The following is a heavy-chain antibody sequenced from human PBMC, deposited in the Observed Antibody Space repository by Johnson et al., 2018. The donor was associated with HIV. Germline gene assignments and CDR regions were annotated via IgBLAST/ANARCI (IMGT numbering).Heavy chain of an antibody. V-gene: IGHV3-20*04. D-gene: IGHD3-16*01. CDR3: ARDLVLGAFDI. J-gene: IGHJ3*02. CDR2: INWSGGST. CDR1: GFTFDDYG. Sequence: EVQVVESGGDLVQPGGSLRLSCAASGFTFDDYGMSWVRQVPGKGLEWVSGINWSGGSTGYADSVMGRFSISRDNAKNSLYLQMNSLRAEDTALYYCARDLVLGAFDIWGQGTMVTVSS.